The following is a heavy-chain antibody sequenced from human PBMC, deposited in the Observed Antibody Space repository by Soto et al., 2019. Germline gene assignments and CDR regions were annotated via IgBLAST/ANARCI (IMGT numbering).Heavy chain of an antibody. J-gene: IGHJ4*02. Sequence: ASVKVSCKVSGYTLTELSMHWLRQAPGKGLEWMGGFDPEDGETIYAQKFQGRVTMTEDTSTDTAYMELSSLRSEDTAVYYCATGTSVVAATTYWGQGTLVTVSS. V-gene: IGHV1-24*01. CDR1: GYTLTELS. D-gene: IGHD2-15*01. CDR3: ATGTSVVAATTY. CDR2: FDPEDGET.